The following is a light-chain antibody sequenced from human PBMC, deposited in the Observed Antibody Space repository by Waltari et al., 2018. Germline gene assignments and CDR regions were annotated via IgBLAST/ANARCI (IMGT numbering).Light chain of an antibody. CDR2: LGS. Sequence: DIVMTQSTLSLPVTPGEPASISCRSSQSLLHSNGYNYLDWYLQKPGQSPQLLIYLGSNRASGVPDRFSGSGSGTDFTLKISRVEAEDVGVYYCMQALQTSPTFGQGTRLEIK. V-gene: IGKV2-28*01. CDR1: QSLLHSNGYNY. CDR3: MQALQTSPT. J-gene: IGKJ5*01.